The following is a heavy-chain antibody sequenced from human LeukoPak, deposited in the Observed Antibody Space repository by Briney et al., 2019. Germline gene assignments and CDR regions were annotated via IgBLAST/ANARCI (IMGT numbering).Heavy chain of an antibody. Sequence: SETLSLTCTASGGSISSSSYYWGWIRQPAGKGLEWIGRVYSSGITNYSPSLKSRVTISVDTSKNQFSLNLTSVTAADTAVYYCARDRGDLDYWGQGTLVTVSS. V-gene: IGHV4-61*02. CDR2: VYSSGIT. CDR3: ARDRGDLDY. CDR1: GGSISSSSYY. J-gene: IGHJ4*02.